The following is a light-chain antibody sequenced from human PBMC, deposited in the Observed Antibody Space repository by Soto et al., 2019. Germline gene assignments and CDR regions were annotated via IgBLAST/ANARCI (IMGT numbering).Light chain of an antibody. Sequence: QAVVTQEPSLTVSPGDTVTLTCGSSTGAVTSGHLPSWFQQKPGQAPKTLIYATSNTHSWTPARLSGSLVGGKAALTLSGAQPEDEAEYYCLLTYPGVRVFGTGTKHTVL. V-gene: IGLV7-46*01. CDR1: TGAVTSGHL. CDR3: LLTYPGVRV. J-gene: IGLJ1*01. CDR2: ATS.